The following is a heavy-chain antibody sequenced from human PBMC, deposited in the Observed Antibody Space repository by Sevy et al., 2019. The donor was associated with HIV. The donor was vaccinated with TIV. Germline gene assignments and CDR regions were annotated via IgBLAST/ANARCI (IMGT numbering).Heavy chain of an antibody. CDR1: GYTFTSYA. CDR2: INAGNGNT. CDR3: ASTSGSWYGGVYYYYGMDV. Sequence: ASVKVSCKASGYTFTSYAMHWVRQAPGQRLEWMGWINAGNGNTKYSQKFQGRVTITRDTSASTAYMELSSLRSEDTAVYYCASTSGSWYGGVYYYYGMDVWGQGTTVTVSS. D-gene: IGHD6-13*01. J-gene: IGHJ6*02. V-gene: IGHV1-3*01.